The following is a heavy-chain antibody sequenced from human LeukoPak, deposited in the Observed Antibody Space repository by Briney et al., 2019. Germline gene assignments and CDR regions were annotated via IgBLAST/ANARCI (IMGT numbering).Heavy chain of an antibody. CDR3: ARVWELKRDFDY. D-gene: IGHD1-26*01. CDR1: GGSISSYY. Sequence: SETLSLTCTVSGGSISSYYWSWIRQPAGKGLEWIGRIYTSGSTNYNPSLKSRVTISVDTSKNQFSLKLSSVTAADTAVYYCARVWELKRDFDYWGQGTLVTVSS. CDR2: IYTSGST. J-gene: IGHJ4*02. V-gene: IGHV4-4*07.